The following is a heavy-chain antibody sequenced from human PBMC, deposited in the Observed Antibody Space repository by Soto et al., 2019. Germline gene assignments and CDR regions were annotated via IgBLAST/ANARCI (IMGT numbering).Heavy chain of an antibody. Sequence: QVQLVQSGAEVKKPGASVKVSCRASGYSFTSYFMHWVRQAPGQGLDWMGLINPSDGSTTYSQKFQGRVTMTRDTSPSTVYMELSSLRSEDTAVYYCAFSGYDSYSSAYFDYWGQGTLVTVSS. V-gene: IGHV1-46*01. CDR2: INPSDGST. CDR3: AFSGYDSYSSAYFDY. CDR1: GYSFTSYF. J-gene: IGHJ4*02. D-gene: IGHD5-12*01.